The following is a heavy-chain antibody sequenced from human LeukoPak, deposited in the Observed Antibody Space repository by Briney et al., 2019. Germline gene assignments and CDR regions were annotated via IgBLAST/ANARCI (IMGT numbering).Heavy chain of an antibody. CDR2: ISTSGRAT. J-gene: IGHJ5*02. Sequence: PGGSLRLSCAASGFAFSTYAMTWVRQAPEKGLQWVSTISTSGRATYYADSVEGRFTISRDNSKNTLYLQMNSLRAEDTAVYYCARDPRIATATTASYWFDPWGQGTLVTVSS. V-gene: IGHV3-23*01. CDR1: GFAFSTYA. CDR3: ARDPRIATATTASYWFDP. D-gene: IGHD1-26*01.